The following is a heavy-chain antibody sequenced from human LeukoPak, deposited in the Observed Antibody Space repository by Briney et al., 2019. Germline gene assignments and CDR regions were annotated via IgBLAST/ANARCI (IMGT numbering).Heavy chain of an antibody. D-gene: IGHD3-9*01. V-gene: IGHV3-48*03. CDR1: GFTFSSYE. J-gene: IGHJ6*03. CDR3: ARGGFDWLFFHYHYYMDV. Sequence: GGSLRLSCAASGFTFSSYEMNWVRQAPGKGLERISYINSSGSTIHYADSVKGRFTISRDKAKNSLYLQMNSLRAEDTAVYYCARGGFDWLFFHYHYYMDVWGKGTTVTISS. CDR2: INSSGSTI.